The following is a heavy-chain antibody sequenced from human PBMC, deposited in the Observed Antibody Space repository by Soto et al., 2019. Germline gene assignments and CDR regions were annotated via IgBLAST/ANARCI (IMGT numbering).Heavy chain of an antibody. J-gene: IGHJ2*01. V-gene: IGHV2-5*02. CDR3: AHRPACPRYDWYFDR. D-gene: IGHD2-2*01. Sequence: QITLKESGPTLVKPTQPLTLTCTFSGFSLSTSGVGVGWIRQPPGKALEWLALIYWDDDKRYSPSLKSRLTITKDTSKNQVVLTMTNMDPVDTATYYCAHRPACPRYDWYFDRWGRGTLVTVSS. CDR2: IYWDDDK. CDR1: GFSLSTSGVG.